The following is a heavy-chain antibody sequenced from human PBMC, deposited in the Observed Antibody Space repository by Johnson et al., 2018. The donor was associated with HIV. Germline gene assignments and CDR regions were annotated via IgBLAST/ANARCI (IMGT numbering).Heavy chain of an antibody. J-gene: IGHJ3*02. D-gene: IGHD7-27*01. CDR3: AKERSWAFDI. V-gene: IGHV3-30*04. CDR2: ISYDGSNK. Sequence: QVQLVESGGGVVQPGRSLRLSCAASGFTFSSYAMHWVRQAPGKGLEWVAVISYDGSNKYYADSVKGRFTISRDNSKNTLYLQMNSLRAEDTAVYYCAKERSWAFDIWGQGTMVTVSS. CDR1: GFTFSSYA.